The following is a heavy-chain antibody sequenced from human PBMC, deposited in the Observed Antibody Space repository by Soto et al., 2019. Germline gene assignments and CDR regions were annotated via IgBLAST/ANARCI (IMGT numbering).Heavy chain of an antibody. V-gene: IGHV3-33*03. CDR1: GFTFSSYG. D-gene: IGHD3-10*01. Sequence: GGSLRLSCAASGFTFSSYGMHWVRQAPGKGLEWVAVIWYDGSNKYYADSVRGRFTISRDNSKNTLYLQMSSLRVDDSAVYYCASGSSDSYPGSRIFDFWGRGTLVTVSS. CDR2: IWYDGSNK. J-gene: IGHJ4*02. CDR3: ASGSSDSYPGSRIFDF.